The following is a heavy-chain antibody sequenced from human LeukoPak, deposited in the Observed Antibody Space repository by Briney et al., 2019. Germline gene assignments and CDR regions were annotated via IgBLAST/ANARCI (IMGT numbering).Heavy chain of an antibody. Sequence: GGSLRLSCAASGVTFSTDAMNWVRQAPGKGLEWVSAISGSGAKTYYADFVKGRFTISRDNSKNTLYLQMNSLRAEDTAVYYCAKEYSGSFSPFPSYFDYWGQGTLVTVSS. V-gene: IGHV3-23*01. J-gene: IGHJ4*02. D-gene: IGHD1-26*01. CDR1: GVTFSTDA. CDR2: ISGSGAKT. CDR3: AKEYSGSFSPFPSYFDY.